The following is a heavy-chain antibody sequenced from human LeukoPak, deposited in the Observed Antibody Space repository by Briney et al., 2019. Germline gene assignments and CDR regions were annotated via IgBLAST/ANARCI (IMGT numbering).Heavy chain of an antibody. Sequence: GGSLRLSCAASGFIFSSYSMNWVRQTPGMGLEWVSYISSSGGTVHYADSVKGRFTVSRDNAKNSLFLQLNTLRAEDTAVYYCARMNYVSSGWGAPFDDWGQGTLVTVSS. V-gene: IGHV3-48*04. CDR1: GFIFSSYS. CDR2: ISSSGGTV. CDR3: ARMNYVSSGWGAPFDD. J-gene: IGHJ4*02. D-gene: IGHD3-16*01.